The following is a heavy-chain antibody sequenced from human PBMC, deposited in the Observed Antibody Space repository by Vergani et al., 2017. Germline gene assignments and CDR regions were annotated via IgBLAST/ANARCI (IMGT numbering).Heavy chain of an antibody. D-gene: IGHD3-22*01. V-gene: IGHV4-34*01. CDR1: GGSFSGYY. Sequence: QVQLQQWGAGLLKPSETLSLTCAVYGGSFSGYYWSWIRQPPGKGLEWIGEINHSGSTNYNPSLKSRVTISVDTSKNQFSLKLSSVTAADTAVYYCARVNYYDSSGYYGTSDFDYWGQGTLVTVSS. J-gene: IGHJ4*02. CDR2: INHSGST. CDR3: ARVNYYDSSGYYGTSDFDY.